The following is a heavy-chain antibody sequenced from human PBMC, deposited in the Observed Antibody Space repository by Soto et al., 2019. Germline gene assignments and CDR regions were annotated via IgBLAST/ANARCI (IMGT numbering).Heavy chain of an antibody. CDR3: AKDLCSSSSCYYNYGMDV. CDR1: GVTVCSYA. CDR2: ISYGGSNK. V-gene: IGHV3-30*18. Sequence: GGSPRLSCAASGVTVCSYAMSWVRQDPGKGLEWVAVISYGGSNKYYADSVKGRFTISRDNSKNTLYLQMNSLRAEDTAVYYGAKDLCSSSSCYYNYGMDVWGQGTTVTVSS. J-gene: IGHJ6*02. D-gene: IGHD2-2*01.